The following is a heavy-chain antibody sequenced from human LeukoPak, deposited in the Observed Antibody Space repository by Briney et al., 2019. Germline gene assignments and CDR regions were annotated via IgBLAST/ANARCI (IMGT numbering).Heavy chain of an antibody. Sequence: GGSLRLSCAASGFTFSGSSIHWVRQASGKGLEWVGLIRTKANTYATAYAASVTCRFTISRDDSKTTSYLQMNSLKTEDTALYFCTTSYSGNSWYDWFGPWGQGTLVTVSS. J-gene: IGHJ5*02. CDR2: IRTKANTYAT. V-gene: IGHV3-73*01. CDR3: TTSYSGNSWYDWFGP. CDR1: GFTFSGSS. D-gene: IGHD6-13*01.